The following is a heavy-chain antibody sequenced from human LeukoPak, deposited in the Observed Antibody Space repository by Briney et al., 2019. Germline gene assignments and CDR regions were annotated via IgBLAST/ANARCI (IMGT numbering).Heavy chain of an antibody. CDR3: ARGFYLDSSSSTFDY. Sequence: ASVKVSCKASGYTFTSYYMHWVRQAPGQGLEWMGIINPSGGSTSYAQKFQGRVTMTRDTSTSTVYMELSSLLSEDTAVYYCARGFYLDSSSSTFDYWGQGTLVTVSS. D-gene: IGHD6-13*01. CDR1: GYTFTSYY. J-gene: IGHJ4*02. V-gene: IGHV1-46*01. CDR2: INPSGGST.